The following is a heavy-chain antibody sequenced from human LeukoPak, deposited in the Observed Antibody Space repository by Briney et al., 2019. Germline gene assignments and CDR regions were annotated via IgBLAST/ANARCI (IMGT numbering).Heavy chain of an antibody. CDR3: AKDGRNCSGGSCYFNYYYYYMDV. D-gene: IGHD2-15*01. J-gene: IGHJ6*03. CDR2: ISWDGGST. Sequence: GGSLRLSCAASGFTFDDYAMHWVRQAPGKGLEWVSLISWDGGSTYYADSVKGRFTISRDNSKNSLYLQMNSLRAEDTALYYCAKDGRNCSGGSCYFNYYYYYMDVWGKGTTVTVSS. V-gene: IGHV3-43D*03. CDR1: GFTFDDYA.